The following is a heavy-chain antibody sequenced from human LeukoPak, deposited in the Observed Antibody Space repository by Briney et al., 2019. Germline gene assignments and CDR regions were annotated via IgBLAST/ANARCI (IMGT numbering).Heavy chain of an antibody. CDR1: GGTFSSYA. J-gene: IGHJ4*02. V-gene: IGHV1-69*04. CDR2: IIPILGIA. CDR3: ARLRTGADDFDY. D-gene: IGHD7-27*01. Sequence: GSSVKVSCKASGGTFSSYAISWVRQAPGQGLEWMGRIIPILGIANYAQKFQGRVTMTRDTSARTVYMELSSLRSEDTAVYYCARLRTGADDFDYWGQGTLVTVSS.